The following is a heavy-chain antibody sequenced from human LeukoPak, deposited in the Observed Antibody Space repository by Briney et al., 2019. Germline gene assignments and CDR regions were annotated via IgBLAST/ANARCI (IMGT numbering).Heavy chain of an antibody. J-gene: IGHJ4*02. D-gene: IGHD3-10*02. Sequence: PSETLSLTCAVYGGSFSGYYWSWIRQPPGKGLEWIGEINHSGSTNYNPSLKSRVTISVDTSKNQFSLKLSSVTAADTAVYYCARLCWGNQLAGFDSWDQGTLVTVSS. CDR1: GGSFSGYY. V-gene: IGHV4-34*01. CDR3: ARLCWGNQLAGFDS. CDR2: INHSGST.